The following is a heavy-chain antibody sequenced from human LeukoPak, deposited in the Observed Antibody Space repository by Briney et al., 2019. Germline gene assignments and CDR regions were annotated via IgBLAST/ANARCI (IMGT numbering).Heavy chain of an antibody. Sequence: SGPTLVKPTQTLTLTCTFSGFSLSTSGVGVGWIRQPPGKALEWLALIYWDDDKRYSPSLKSRLTITKDTSKNQVVLTMTNMDPVDTATYYCARQYVLLWFGEFGAFDIWGQGTMVTVSS. V-gene: IGHV2-5*02. CDR1: GFSLSTSGVG. J-gene: IGHJ3*02. D-gene: IGHD3-10*01. CDR3: ARQYVLLWFGEFGAFDI. CDR2: IYWDDDK.